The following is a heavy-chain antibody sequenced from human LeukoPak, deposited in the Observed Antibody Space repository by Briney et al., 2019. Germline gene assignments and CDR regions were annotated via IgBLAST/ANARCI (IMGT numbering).Heavy chain of an antibody. CDR1: GFTFSSYW. D-gene: IGHD2-2*01. CDR2: VNGDGTST. J-gene: IGHJ4*02. CDR3: VRSCSSGSCYGYKDY. V-gene: IGHV3-74*01. Sequence: GGSLRLSCATSGFTFSSYWMHWVRQVPGKGLVWVSRVNGDGTSTSYADSVQGRFHISRDNAKNTLYLYMNSLRGDDTAIYFCVRSCSSGSCYGYKDYWGQGTLVTVSS.